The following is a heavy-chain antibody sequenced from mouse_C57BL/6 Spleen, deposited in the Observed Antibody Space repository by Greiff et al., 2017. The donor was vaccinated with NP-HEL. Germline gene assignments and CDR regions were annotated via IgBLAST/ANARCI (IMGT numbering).Heavy chain of an antibody. CDR2: IDPEDGDT. CDR3: TTHIYYGTKGAYYFDD. V-gene: IGHV14-1*01. Sequence: VQLQQSGAELVRPGASVKLSCTASGFNIKDYYMHWVKQRPEQGLEWIGRIDPEDGDTEYAPKFQGKGTMTADTSSNTAYLQLSSLTSEDTAVYYCTTHIYYGTKGAYYFDDWGQGTTLTVSS. CDR1: GFNIKDYY. D-gene: IGHD2-1*01. J-gene: IGHJ2*01.